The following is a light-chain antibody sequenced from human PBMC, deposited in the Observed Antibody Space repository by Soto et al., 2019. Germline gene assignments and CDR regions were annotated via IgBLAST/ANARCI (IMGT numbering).Light chain of an antibody. CDR1: SSDVGGYDY. CDR2: EVS. CDR3: DSFTSSRAYV. J-gene: IGLJ1*01. Sequence: QSALTQPASVSGSPGQSITISCTGTSSDVGGYDYVSWYQQQSGKAPKLIIYEVSSRPSGVSNRSSGSKSGNTASLTISGVQADDEADYYCDSFTSSRAYVFGVGTKLTVL. V-gene: IGLV2-14*01.